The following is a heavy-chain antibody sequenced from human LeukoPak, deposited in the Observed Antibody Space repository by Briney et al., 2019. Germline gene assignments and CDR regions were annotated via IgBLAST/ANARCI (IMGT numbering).Heavy chain of an antibody. CDR1: EFTFSSYW. CDR2: IKQDGGQI. Sequence: GALRLSCAASEFTFSSYWMSWVRTAPGKGLEWVANIKQDGGQIYYLESVKGRFTVSRDNAKNSLYLQMNSLRAEDTAVYYCARLGARQMLEYWGQGTLVTVSS. CDR3: ARLGARQMLEY. J-gene: IGHJ4*02. V-gene: IGHV3-7*01. D-gene: IGHD4-17*01.